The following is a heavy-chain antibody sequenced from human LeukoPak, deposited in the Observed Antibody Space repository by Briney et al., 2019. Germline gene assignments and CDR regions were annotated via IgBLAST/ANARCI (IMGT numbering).Heavy chain of an antibody. V-gene: IGHV4-38-2*02. Sequence: SETLSLTCTVSGYSISSGYYWGWIRQPPGKGLEWIGSIYHSGSTYYNPSLKSRVTISVDTSKNQFSLKLSSVTAADTAVYYCARAPPVDCRRGAFDPWGQGTLVTVSS. CDR1: GYSISSGYY. CDR2: IYHSGST. J-gene: IGHJ5*02. CDR3: ARAPPVDCRRGAFDP. D-gene: IGHD2-21*02.